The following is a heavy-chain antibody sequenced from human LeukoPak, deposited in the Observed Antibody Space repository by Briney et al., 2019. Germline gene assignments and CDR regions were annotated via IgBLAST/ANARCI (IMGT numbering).Heavy chain of an antibody. CDR3: ARVDIVLMVYAFDY. J-gene: IGHJ4*02. CDR2: ISSSSSYI. CDR1: GFTFSNYA. D-gene: IGHD2-8*01. Sequence: PGGSLRLSCAASGFTFSNYAMSWVRQAPGKGLEWVSSISSSSSYIYYADSVKGRFTISRDNAKNSLYLQMNSLRAEDTAVYYCARVDIVLMVYAFDYWGQGTLVTVSS. V-gene: IGHV3-21*01.